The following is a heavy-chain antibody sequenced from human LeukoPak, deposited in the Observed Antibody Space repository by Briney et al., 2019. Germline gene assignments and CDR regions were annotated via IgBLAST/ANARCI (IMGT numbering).Heavy chain of an antibody. J-gene: IGHJ4*02. CDR3: ARQAYRLIRGVYFPGYYFDY. Sequence: SETLSLTCTVSGDFLSSYYWPWIRQAPGKGLEWIGYIYHTGSTNYNPSLKSRLTISLDTSKNQFSLKLRSLTAADTAVYYCARQAYRLIRGVYFPGYYFDYWGQGTLVTVSS. CDR1: GDFLSSYY. D-gene: IGHD3-16*02. CDR2: IYHTGST. V-gene: IGHV4-59*08.